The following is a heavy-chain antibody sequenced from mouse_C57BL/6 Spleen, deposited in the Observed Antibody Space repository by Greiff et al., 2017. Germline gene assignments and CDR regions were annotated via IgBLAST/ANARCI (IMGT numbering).Heavy chain of an antibody. CDR1: GFSFNHYA. D-gene: IGHD2-4*01. CDR3: VRQVYDDDESGYAMYY. J-gene: IGHJ4*01. Sequence: EVQLVASGGGLVQPKGSLKLSCAASGFSFNHYAMNWVCQAPGKGLEWVARIRSKSNNYATYYADSVKDRFTISRDDSESMLYLQMNNLKAEDPAVYYSVRQVYDDDESGYAMYYWGQVTSVTVSS. CDR2: IRSKSNNYAT. V-gene: IGHV10-1*01.